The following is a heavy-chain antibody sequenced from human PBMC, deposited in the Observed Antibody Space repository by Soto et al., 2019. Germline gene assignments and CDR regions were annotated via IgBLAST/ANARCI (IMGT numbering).Heavy chain of an antibody. CDR3: ARQASGYYYGWFDP. Sequence: QLLLQESGPGLVRPSETLSLTCTVSGGSILESAYYWTWLRQSPGKGLEWIGTIFYSGGTFYTPSLKSRVTMSVDTSNNQFSLKLSSVTAADTAVYYCARQASGYYYGWFDPWGQGTLVTVSS. D-gene: IGHD3-22*01. J-gene: IGHJ5*02. V-gene: IGHV4-39*01. CDR2: IFYSGGT. CDR1: GGSILESAYY.